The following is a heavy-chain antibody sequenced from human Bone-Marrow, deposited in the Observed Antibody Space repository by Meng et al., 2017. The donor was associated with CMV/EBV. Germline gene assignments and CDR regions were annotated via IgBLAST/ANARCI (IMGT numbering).Heavy chain of an antibody. CDR2: ISSSSSYI. Sequence: GESLKIYCAASGFTFSSYSMNWVRQAPGKGLEWVSSISSSSSYIYYADSVKGRFTISRDNAKNSLYLQMNSLRAEDTAVYYCARDRPPPLVVPAAIRLYYYYGMDVWGQGTTVTVSS. D-gene: IGHD2-2*02. J-gene: IGHJ6*02. V-gene: IGHV3-21*01. CDR3: ARDRPPPLVVPAAIRLYYYYGMDV. CDR1: GFTFSSYS.